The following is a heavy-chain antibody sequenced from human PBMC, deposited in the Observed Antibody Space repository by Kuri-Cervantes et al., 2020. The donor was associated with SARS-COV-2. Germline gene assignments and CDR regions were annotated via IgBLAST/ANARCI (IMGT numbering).Heavy chain of an antibody. CDR3: ARDLPSDYTYYYYYMDV. V-gene: IGHV4-39*07. CDR1: GGSISSSSYY. J-gene: IGHJ6*03. Sequence: GSLRLSCTVSGGSISSSSYYWGWIRQPPGKGLEWIGSIYYSGSTYYNPSLKSRVTISVEKSKNQFSLKLSSVTAADTAVYYCARDLPSDYTYYYYYMDVWGKGTTVTVSS. CDR2: IYYSGST. D-gene: IGHD4/OR15-4a*01.